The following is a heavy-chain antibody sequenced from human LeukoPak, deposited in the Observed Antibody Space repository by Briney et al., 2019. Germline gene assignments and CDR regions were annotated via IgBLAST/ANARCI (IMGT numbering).Heavy chain of an antibody. J-gene: IGHJ4*02. CDR1: GGPISSGGYS. D-gene: IGHD1-26*01. CDR3: ARAISGSSLFDY. Sequence: PSQTLSLTCAVSGGPISSGGYSWSWIRQPPGKGLEWIGYIYHSGSTYYNPSLKSRVTISVDRSKDQFSLKLSSVTAADTAVYYCARAISGSSLFDYWGQGTLVTVSS. V-gene: IGHV4-30-2*01. CDR2: IYHSGST.